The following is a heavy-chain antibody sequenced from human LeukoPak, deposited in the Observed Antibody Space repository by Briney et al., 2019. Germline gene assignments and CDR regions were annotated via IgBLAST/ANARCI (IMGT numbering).Heavy chain of an antibody. CDR1: GGPISSYY. CDR2: IYTSGST. V-gene: IGHV4-4*07. Sequence: SETLSLTCTVSGGPISSYYWSWIRQPAGKGLGWIGRIYTSGSTNYNPSLKSRVTMSVDTSKNQFSLKLSSVTAADTAVYYCARGFGAAAGDYWGQGTLVTVSS. CDR3: ARGFGAAAGDY. D-gene: IGHD6-13*01. J-gene: IGHJ4*02.